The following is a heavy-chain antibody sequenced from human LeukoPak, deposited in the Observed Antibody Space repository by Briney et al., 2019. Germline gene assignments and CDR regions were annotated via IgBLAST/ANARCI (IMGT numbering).Heavy chain of an antibody. CDR3: AKASIFGEITTTAFDY. J-gene: IGHJ4*02. CDR2: ISGSGDTT. CDR1: GFTFSTSA. Sequence: GGSLRLSCAASGFTFSTSAMNWVRQAPGKGLEWVSGISGSGDTTYYADSVKGRFTISRDNSKNTLYLQVSSLRAEDTALYYCAKASIFGEITTTAFDYWGQGTLVTVSS. D-gene: IGHD3-3*01. V-gene: IGHV3-23*01.